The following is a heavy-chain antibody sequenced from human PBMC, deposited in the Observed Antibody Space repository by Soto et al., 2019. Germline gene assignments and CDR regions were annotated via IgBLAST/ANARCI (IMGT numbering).Heavy chain of an antibody. CDR1: GFTFSSYS. Sequence: EVQLVESGGGLVQPGGSLRLSCAASGFTFSSYSMNWVRQAPGKGLEWVSFISSSSNTKYYADSVKGRFTISRDNAKNSLYLQMNSLRAEDTAVYYCARETGYNVVYWGQGTLVTVSS. J-gene: IGHJ4*02. D-gene: IGHD3-9*01. CDR2: ISSSSNTK. CDR3: ARETGYNVVY. V-gene: IGHV3-48*01.